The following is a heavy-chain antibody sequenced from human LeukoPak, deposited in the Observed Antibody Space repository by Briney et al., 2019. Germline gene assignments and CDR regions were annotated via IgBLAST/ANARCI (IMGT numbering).Heavy chain of an antibody. CDR3: ARDYSFDSSGFGDYFFDY. J-gene: IGHJ4*02. D-gene: IGHD3-22*01. V-gene: IGHV1-18*01. CDR1: GYAFTSYG. CDR2: ISGNNGNT. Sequence: ASVKVSCKASGYAFTSYGISWVRQAPGQGPEWMGWISGNNGNTNYAQKLQGRVTLTTDTSTSTAYMDLRSLRSDDTAVYYCARDYSFDSSGFGDYFFDYWGQGTLVTLSS.